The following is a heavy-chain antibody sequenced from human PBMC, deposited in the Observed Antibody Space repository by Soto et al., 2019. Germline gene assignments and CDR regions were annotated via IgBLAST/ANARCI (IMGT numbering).Heavy chain of an antibody. CDR2: IIPILGIA. V-gene: IGHV1-69*04. Sequence: GASVKVSCKASGGTFSSYAISWVRQAPGRGLEWMGRIIPILGIANYAQKFQGRVTITADKSTSTAYMELSSLRSEDTAVYYCARDYDILTGLNDAFDIWGQGTMVTVSS. CDR3: ARDYDILTGLNDAFDI. CDR1: GGTFSSYA. D-gene: IGHD3-9*01. J-gene: IGHJ3*02.